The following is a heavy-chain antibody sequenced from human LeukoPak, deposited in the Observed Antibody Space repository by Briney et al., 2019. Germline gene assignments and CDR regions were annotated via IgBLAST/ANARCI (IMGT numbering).Heavy chain of an antibody. CDR1: GGTFSSYA. Sequence: GASVKVSCKASGGTFSSYAISWVRQAPGQGLEWMGGIIPIFGTANYAQRFQGRVTITTDESTSTAYKELSSLRSEDTAVYYCARELNNWNPPLFYWGQGTLVTVSS. D-gene: IGHD1-20*01. CDR3: ARELNNWNPPLFY. J-gene: IGHJ4*02. V-gene: IGHV1-69*05. CDR2: IIPIFGTA.